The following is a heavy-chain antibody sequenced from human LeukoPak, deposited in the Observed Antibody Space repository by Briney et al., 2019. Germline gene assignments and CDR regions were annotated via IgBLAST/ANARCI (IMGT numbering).Heavy chain of an antibody. Sequence: GGSLRLSCTASGFTFNNYVMSWVRQAPGKGLEWVSAISGSGGSTYYADSVKGRFTISRDNSKNTLYLQMNSLRAEDTAVYYCAKDSSGWKYNWFDPWGQGTLVTVSS. J-gene: IGHJ5*02. CDR2: ISGSGGST. V-gene: IGHV3-23*01. CDR1: GFTFNNYV. CDR3: AKDSSGWKYNWFDP. D-gene: IGHD6-19*01.